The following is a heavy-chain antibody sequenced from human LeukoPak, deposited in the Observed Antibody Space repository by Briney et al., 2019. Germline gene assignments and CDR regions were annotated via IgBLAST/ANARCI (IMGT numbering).Heavy chain of an antibody. Sequence: QSGGSLRLSCAASGFTFSDYSMNWVRQAPGKGLEWIPYVGISSGNTKYADSVKGRFTISGDSAKNSVFLQMNSLRVEDTAVYYCARDHRYAFDNWGQGTLVTVSS. J-gene: IGHJ4*02. CDR2: VGISSGNT. CDR1: GFTFSDYS. D-gene: IGHD5-12*01. CDR3: ARDHRYAFDN. V-gene: IGHV3-48*04.